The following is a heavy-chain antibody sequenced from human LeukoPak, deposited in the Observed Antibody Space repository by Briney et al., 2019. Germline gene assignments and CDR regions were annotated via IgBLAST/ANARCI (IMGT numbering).Heavy chain of an antibody. CDR1: GDSVSSNSAA. Sequence: SQTLSLTCAISGDSVSSNSAAWNWIRQSPSRGLEWLGRTYYRSKWYNDYAVSVKSRITINPDTSKNQFSLQLNSVTPEDTAVYYCAREDGSFGLDYYYYYYYMDVWGKGTTVTVSS. CDR3: AREDGSFGLDYYYYYYYMDV. J-gene: IGHJ6*03. D-gene: IGHD1-26*01. V-gene: IGHV6-1*01. CDR2: TYYRSKWYN.